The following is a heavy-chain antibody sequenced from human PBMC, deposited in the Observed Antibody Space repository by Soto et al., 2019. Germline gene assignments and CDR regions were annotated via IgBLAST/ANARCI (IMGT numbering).Heavy chain of an antibody. CDR2: IIPIDATV. D-gene: IGHD3-10*01. CDR1: GGTFSNYA. V-gene: IGHV1-69*12. Sequence: QVQLVQSGAEVKKPGSSVKVSCKASGGTFSNYALISWVRQAPGQGLGWMGGIIPIDATVNYAQKFQGRITIXAXEXPTSAYMDLGSLRSEDTAVYYCARDLLGFGYTYGAVWGQGTTVTVSS. CDR3: ARDLLGFGYTYGAV. J-gene: IGHJ6*01.